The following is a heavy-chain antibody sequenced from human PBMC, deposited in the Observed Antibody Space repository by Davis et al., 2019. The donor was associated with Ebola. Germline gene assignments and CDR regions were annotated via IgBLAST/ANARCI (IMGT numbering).Heavy chain of an antibody. J-gene: IGHJ4*02. CDR2: INPSGGST. D-gene: IGHD1-26*01. CDR3: ARRGVGGADPFDY. V-gene: IGHV1-46*01. CDR1: GYTFTSYF. Sequence: ASVPVSCQASGYTFTSYFMHWVRQPPGQGLEWMGIINPSGGSTSYAQKFQGRVTMTRDTSTSTVYMELSSLRSEDTAVYYCARRGVGGADPFDYWGQGTLVTVSS.